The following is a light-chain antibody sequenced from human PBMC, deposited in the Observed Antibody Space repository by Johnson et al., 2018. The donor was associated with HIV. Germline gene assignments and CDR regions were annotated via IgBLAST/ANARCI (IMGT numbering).Light chain of an antibody. CDR3: GTWDSSLSAGF. J-gene: IGLJ1*01. CDR2: DNN. Sequence: SVLTQPPSVSAAPGQKVTISCSGSSSNIGNNYVSWYQQLPGTAPKLLIYDNNKRPSGIPDRFSGSKSGTSATLGITGLQTGDEADYYCGTWDSSLSAGFCGTGTKGTVL. V-gene: IGLV1-51*01. CDR1: SSNIGNNY.